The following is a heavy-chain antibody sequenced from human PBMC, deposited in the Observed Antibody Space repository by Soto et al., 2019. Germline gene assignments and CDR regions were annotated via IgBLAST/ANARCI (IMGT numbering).Heavy chain of an antibody. V-gene: IGHV4-34*01. D-gene: IGHD3-10*01. CDR3: ARVKSIAMSYGSGSYYTSSYYYYGMDV. CDR2: INHSGST. CDR1: GGSFSGYY. Sequence: SETLSLTCAVYGGSFSGYYWSWIRQPPGKGLEWIGEINHSGSTNYNPSLKSRVTISVDTSKNQFSLKLSSVTAADTAVYYCARVKSIAMSYGSGSYYTSSYYYYGMDVWGQGTTVTVSS. J-gene: IGHJ6*02.